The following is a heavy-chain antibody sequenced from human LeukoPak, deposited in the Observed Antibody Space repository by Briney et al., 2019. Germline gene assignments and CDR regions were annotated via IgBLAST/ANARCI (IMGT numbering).Heavy chain of an antibody. CDR1: GLTFSSHW. D-gene: IGHD3-22*01. J-gene: IGHJ4*02. Sequence: GGSLRLSCAASGLTFSSHWMHWVRQAPGKGLVWVSRITNDGSSTTYADPVKGRFTISRDNSKNTVDLQMNSLRAEDTAVYYCARDNWGDGGYYRTLDYWGQGTLVTVSS. CDR2: ITNDGSST. V-gene: IGHV3-74*01. CDR3: ARDNWGDGGYYRTLDY.